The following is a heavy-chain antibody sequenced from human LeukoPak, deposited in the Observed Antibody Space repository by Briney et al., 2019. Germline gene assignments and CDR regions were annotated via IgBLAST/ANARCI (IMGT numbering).Heavy chain of an antibody. Sequence: ASVKVSCKVSGYTLTELSMHWVRQAPGKGLEWMGGFDPEDGETIYAQKFQGRVTMTEDTSTDTAYMELSSLRSEDTAVYYCATALPSQPPRPYYYYYYMDVWGKGTTVTVSS. D-gene: IGHD2-2*01. V-gene: IGHV1-24*01. CDR1: GYTLTELS. CDR3: ATALPSQPPRPYYYYYYMDV. CDR2: FDPEDGET. J-gene: IGHJ6*03.